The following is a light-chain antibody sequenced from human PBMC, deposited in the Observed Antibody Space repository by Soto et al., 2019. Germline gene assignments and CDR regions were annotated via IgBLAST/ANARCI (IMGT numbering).Light chain of an antibody. V-gene: IGLV2-14*03. CDR3: TSYTSDSSVI. Sequence: QSALTQPASVSGSPGQSVTISCTGSSSDIGGYRYVSWYQQRPGNAPKLIIYDVNYRPSGVSNRFSGSKSGSTASLTISGLQPEDEADYYCTSYTSDSSVIFGGGTKVTVL. CDR1: SSDIGGYRY. J-gene: IGLJ2*01. CDR2: DVN.